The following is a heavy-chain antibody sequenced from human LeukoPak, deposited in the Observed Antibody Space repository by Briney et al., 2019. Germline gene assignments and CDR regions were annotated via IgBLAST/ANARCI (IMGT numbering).Heavy chain of an antibody. V-gene: IGHV1-69*13. CDR3: ARGRYGYISDAFDI. Sequence: ASVKVSCKASGGTFSSYAISWVRQAPGQGLEWMGGIIPIFGTANYAQKFQGRVTITADESTSTAYMELSSLRSEDTAVYYCARGRYGYISDAFDIWGQGTMVTVSS. J-gene: IGHJ3*02. D-gene: IGHD5-24*01. CDR1: GGTFSSYA. CDR2: IIPIFGTA.